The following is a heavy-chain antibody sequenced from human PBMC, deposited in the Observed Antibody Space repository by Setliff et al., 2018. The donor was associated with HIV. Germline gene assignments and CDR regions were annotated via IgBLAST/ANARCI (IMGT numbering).Heavy chain of an antibody. CDR1: GGSISSSSYY. Sequence: KPSETLSLTCTVSGGSISSSSYYWGWIRQPPGKGLEWIGSIYYSGSTYYNPSLKSRVTTSVDTSKKQFSLRLTSVTAADTAVYYCARESPSSSWFYFDFWGQGTLVTVSS. J-gene: IGHJ4*02. CDR3: ARESPSSSWFYFDF. CDR2: IYYSGST. V-gene: IGHV4-39*07. D-gene: IGHD6-13*01.